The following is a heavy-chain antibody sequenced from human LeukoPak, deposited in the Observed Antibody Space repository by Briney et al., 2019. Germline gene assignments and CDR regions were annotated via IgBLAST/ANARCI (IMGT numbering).Heavy chain of an antibody. CDR2: ISGSGGST. CDR3: ARDRSQQRLVRGQRSYYFYMDV. CDR1: GFTFSSYG. V-gene: IGHV3-23*01. Sequence: PGGSLRLSCAASGFTFSSYGMSWVRQAPGKGLEWVSAISGSGGSTYYADSVKGRFTISRDNSKNTLYLQMNSLRAEDTAVYYCARDRSQQRLVRGQRSYYFYMDVWGEGTAVTISS. J-gene: IGHJ6*03. D-gene: IGHD6-25*01.